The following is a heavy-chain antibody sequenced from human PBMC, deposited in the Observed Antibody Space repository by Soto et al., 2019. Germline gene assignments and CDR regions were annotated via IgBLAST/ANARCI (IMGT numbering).Heavy chain of an antibody. CDR1: GGSISSYY. Sequence: QVQLQESGPGLVKPSETLSLTCTVSGGSISSYYWSWIRQPPGKGLEWIGYIYYSGSTNYNPSLKSRVTLSVDTSKNQFSLKLSSVTAADTAVYYCASYGDYVFPPINWGQGTLVTVSS. J-gene: IGHJ4*02. D-gene: IGHD4-17*01. CDR2: IYYSGST. CDR3: ASYGDYVFPPIN. V-gene: IGHV4-59*08.